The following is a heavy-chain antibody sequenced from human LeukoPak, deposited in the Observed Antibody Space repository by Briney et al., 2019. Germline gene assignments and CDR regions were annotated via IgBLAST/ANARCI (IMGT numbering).Heavy chain of an antibody. J-gene: IGHJ6*03. CDR1: GGSISSYY. D-gene: IGHD2-2*01. Sequence: KTSETLSLTCTVSGGSISSYYWSWIRQPAGKGLEWIGRIYTSGSTNYNPSLKSRVTISVDTSKNQFSLKLSSVTAADTAVYYCARVVPAALYYYYYMDVWGKGTTVTISS. CDR2: IYTSGST. V-gene: IGHV4-4*07. CDR3: ARVVPAALYYYYYMDV.